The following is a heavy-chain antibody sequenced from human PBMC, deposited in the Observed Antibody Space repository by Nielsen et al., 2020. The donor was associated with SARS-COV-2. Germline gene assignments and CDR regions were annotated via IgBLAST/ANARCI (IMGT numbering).Heavy chain of an antibody. CDR1: GGSISRYY. CDR3: ARGFDI. J-gene: IGHJ3*02. Sequence: SETLSLTCSVSGGSISRYYWTWIRQSPGKGLEWIGYVHHSGSTNYSPSLKSRVHISLDTSQNEFSLKLTSVTAADTAVYYCARGFDIWGQGTMVTVSS. V-gene: IGHV4-59*01. CDR2: VHHSGST.